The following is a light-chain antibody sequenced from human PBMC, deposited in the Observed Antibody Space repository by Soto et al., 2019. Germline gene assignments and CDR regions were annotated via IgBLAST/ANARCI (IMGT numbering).Light chain of an antibody. J-gene: IGKJ4*01. CDR1: QSVSSY. CDR3: QQRSNWPPLT. Sequence: EILFTQAPATLSLPPGQSPTLSCRPSQSVSSYLAWYQQKPGQAPRLLIYDASTRATGIPARFSGSGSGTDFTLTISSLEPEDFAVYYCQQRSNWPPLTFGGGTKVDIK. CDR2: DAS. V-gene: IGKV3-11*01.